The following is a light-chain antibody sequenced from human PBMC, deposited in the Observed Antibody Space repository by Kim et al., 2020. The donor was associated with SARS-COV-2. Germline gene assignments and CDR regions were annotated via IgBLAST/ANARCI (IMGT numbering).Light chain of an antibody. CDR2: EVT. J-gene: IGLJ2*01. V-gene: IGLV2-18*02. CDR3: CSYTSTRTRV. Sequence: TTPGTGTASAVGEDALDPGYPHPPATAPRLMIYEVTNRPSGVPDRFSGSKSGNTASLTISGLQAEDEADYYCCSYTSTRTRVFGGGTQLTVL. CDR1: ASAVGEDAL.